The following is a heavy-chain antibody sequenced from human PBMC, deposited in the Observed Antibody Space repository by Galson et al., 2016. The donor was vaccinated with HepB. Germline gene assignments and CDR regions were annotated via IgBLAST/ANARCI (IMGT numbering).Heavy chain of an antibody. Sequence: SVKVSCKASGYTFTSYYMHWVRQAPGQGLEWMGIINPSGGSPTYAQKFQGRVTLTRDTSTSTVYMDLSSLTSEDTAVYYCTRERGSHGFDYWGQGTLVTVSS. V-gene: IGHV1-46*01. D-gene: IGHD3-16*01. J-gene: IGHJ4*02. CDR3: TRERGSHGFDY. CDR2: INPSGGSP. CDR1: GYTFTSYY.